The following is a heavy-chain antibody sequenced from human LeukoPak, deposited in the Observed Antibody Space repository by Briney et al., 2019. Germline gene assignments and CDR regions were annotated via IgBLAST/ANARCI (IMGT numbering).Heavy chain of an antibody. CDR1: GGSVGSSSYY. CDR3: ARVNAAMGAAAGVIDY. D-gene: IGHD6-13*01. V-gene: IGHV4-39*07. Sequence: SETLSLNRTVAGGSVGSSSYYWGWIRQPPRKGLEWIGSIYYSGSTYYNPSLKSRVTISVDTSKNQFSLKLSSVTAADTAVYYCARVNAAMGAAAGVIDYWGQGTLVTVSS. J-gene: IGHJ4*02. CDR2: IYYSGST.